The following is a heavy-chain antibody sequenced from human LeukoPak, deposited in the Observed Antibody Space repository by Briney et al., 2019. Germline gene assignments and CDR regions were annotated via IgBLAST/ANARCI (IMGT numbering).Heavy chain of an antibody. Sequence: SETLSLTCAVSGYSISSGYYWGWIRQPPGKGLELIGSIYHSGSTYYNPSLKSRVTISVDTSKNQFSLKLSSVTAADTAVYYCARVRSHSSSWYGNHYFDYWGQGTLVTVSS. CDR2: IYHSGST. J-gene: IGHJ4*02. V-gene: IGHV4-38-2*01. D-gene: IGHD6-13*01. CDR1: GYSISSGYY. CDR3: ARVRSHSSSWYGNHYFDY.